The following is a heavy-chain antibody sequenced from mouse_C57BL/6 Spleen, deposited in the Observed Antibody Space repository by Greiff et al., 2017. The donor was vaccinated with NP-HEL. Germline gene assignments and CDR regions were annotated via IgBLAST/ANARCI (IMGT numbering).Heavy chain of an antibody. CDR3: AREGYGNGFDY. CDR1: GFTFSDYY. V-gene: IGHV5-16*01. D-gene: IGHD2-1*01. J-gene: IGHJ2*01. Sequence: EVKLMESEGGLVQPGSSMKLSCTASGFTFSDYYMAWVRQVPEKGLEWVANINSDGSSTYYLDSLKSRFIISRDNAKTILSLQLSSLKAEYTAAYYCAREGYGNGFDYWGQGTTLTVSS. CDR2: INSDGSST.